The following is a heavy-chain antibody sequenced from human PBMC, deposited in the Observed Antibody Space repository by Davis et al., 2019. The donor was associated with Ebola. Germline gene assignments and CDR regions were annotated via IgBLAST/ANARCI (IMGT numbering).Heavy chain of an antibody. CDR1: GGSFSGYY. J-gene: IGHJ5*02. Sequence: MPSETLSLTCAVYGGSFSGYYWSWIRQPPGKGLEWIGEINHSGSTNYNPSLKSRVTISVDTSKNQFSLKLSSVTAADTAVYYCARGGTMVRGLHRAWFDPWGQGTLVTVSS. D-gene: IGHD3-10*01. CDR3: ARGGTMVRGLHRAWFDP. V-gene: IGHV4-34*01. CDR2: INHSGST.